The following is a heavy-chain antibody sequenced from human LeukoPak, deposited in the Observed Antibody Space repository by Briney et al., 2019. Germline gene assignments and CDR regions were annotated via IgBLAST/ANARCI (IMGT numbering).Heavy chain of an antibody. D-gene: IGHD3-16*01. CDR1: GGSISSSSYY. CDR2: IYHSGST. V-gene: IGHV4-39*07. Sequence: PSETLSLTCTVSGGSISSSSYYWGWIRQPPGKGLEWIGSIYHSGSTYYNPSLKSRVTIAVETSKNQFSLKLSSVTAADTAVYYCAREPRLRLGELFDYWGQGTLVTVSS. J-gene: IGHJ4*02. CDR3: AREPRLRLGELFDY.